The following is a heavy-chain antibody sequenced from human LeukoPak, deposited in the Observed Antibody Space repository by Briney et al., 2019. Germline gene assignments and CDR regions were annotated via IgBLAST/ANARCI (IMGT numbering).Heavy chain of an antibody. CDR1: GFTFDDYA. V-gene: IGHV3-9*01. D-gene: IGHD6-13*01. CDR3: AKDFEPGIAAVSRN. Sequence: GRSLRLSCAASGFTFDDYAMHWVRQAPGKGLEWVSGISWNSGSIGYADSVKGRFTISRDNAKSSLYLQMNSLRAEDTALYYCAKDFEPGIAAVSRNWGQGTLVTVSS. CDR2: ISWNSGSI. J-gene: IGHJ4*02.